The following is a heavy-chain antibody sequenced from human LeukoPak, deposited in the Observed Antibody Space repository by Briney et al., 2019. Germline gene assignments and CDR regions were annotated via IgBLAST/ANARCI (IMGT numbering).Heavy chain of an antibody. CDR2: IIPIFGTA. V-gene: IGHV1-69*06. CDR3: AVYDILSINDPTPPLYYHSKGMEV. J-gene: IGHJ6*04. Sequence: SVKVSCKASGGTFSSYAISWVRQAPGQGLEWMGGIIPIFGTANYAQKFQGRVTITADKSTSTAYMELSSLRSEDTAVYYCAVYDILSINDPTPPLYYHSKGMEVWGKGTTVTVSS. CDR1: GGTFSSYA. D-gene: IGHD3-9*01.